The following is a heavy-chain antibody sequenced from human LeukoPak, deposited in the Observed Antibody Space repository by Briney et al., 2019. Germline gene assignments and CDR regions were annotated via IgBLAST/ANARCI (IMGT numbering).Heavy chain of an antibody. CDR2: IYYSGST. CDR1: GGCISNDY. Sequence: SETLSLTCTVSGGCISNDYWGWIRQPPGKGLEWIGYIYYSGSTNYNPSLKSRVTISVDTSKNQFSLELSSVTAAETSVYYCAGGRWLQLPVYWGQGTLATVSS. J-gene: IGHJ4*02. D-gene: IGHD5-24*01. V-gene: IGHV4-59*01. CDR3: AGGRWLQLPVY.